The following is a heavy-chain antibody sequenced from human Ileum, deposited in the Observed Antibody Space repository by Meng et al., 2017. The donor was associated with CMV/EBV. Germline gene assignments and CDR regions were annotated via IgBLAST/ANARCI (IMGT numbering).Heavy chain of an antibody. CDR2: ISYDGNNK. D-gene: IGHD2-2*01. Sequence: GESLKISCAASGFTFSRYALHWVRQAPGKGLEWVAVISYDGNNKYYADSVKGRFTISRDNSKNTLYLQMNSLRAEDTAVYYCARDRGGLGYCSSTSCYLGFDYWGHGTLVTVSS. V-gene: IGHV3-30-3*01. J-gene: IGHJ4*01. CDR1: GFTFSRYA. CDR3: ARDRGGLGYCSSTSCYLGFDY.